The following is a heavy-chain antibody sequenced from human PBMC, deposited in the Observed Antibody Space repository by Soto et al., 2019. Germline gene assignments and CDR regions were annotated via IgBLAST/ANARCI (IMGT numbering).Heavy chain of an antibody. J-gene: IGHJ6*03. CDR3: ARVRCSGSSCQYYYYYYMDV. CDR2: ISPYNGNT. D-gene: IGHD2-2*01. V-gene: IGHV1-18*01. Sequence: ASVKVSCKASGYRFPSFGISWVRQAPGQGLEWMGWISPYNGNTNYAQRLQGRVTMTTDTSTSTAYMELRSLRSDDTAVYYCARVRCSGSSCQYYYYYYMDVWGEGTTVTVSS. CDR1: GYRFPSFG.